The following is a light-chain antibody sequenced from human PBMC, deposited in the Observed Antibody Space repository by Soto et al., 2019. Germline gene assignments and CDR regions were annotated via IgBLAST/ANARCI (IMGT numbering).Light chain of an antibody. Sequence: SYDLTQPPSVSVAPGQTARITCGGNNIGSKSVHWYQQKPGQAPVLVVHDDTDRPSGIPERFSGSNSGNTATLTISRVEAGDEAEYYCQVWDSSSDHPYVFGTGTRSPS. CDR1: NIGSKS. V-gene: IGLV3-21*02. CDR2: DDT. CDR3: QVWDSSSDHPYV. J-gene: IGLJ1*01.